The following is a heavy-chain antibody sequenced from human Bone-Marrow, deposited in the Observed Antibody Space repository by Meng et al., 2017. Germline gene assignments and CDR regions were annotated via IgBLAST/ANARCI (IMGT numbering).Heavy chain of an antibody. J-gene: IGHJ5*02. CDR3: AREGVYDILTGYNNWFDP. CDR1: GGSISSSSYY. V-gene: IGHV4-39*07. Sequence: SETLSLTCTVSGGSISSSSYYWGWIRQPPGKGLEWIGRIYYSGSTYYNPSLKSRVTISVDTSKNQFSLKLSSVTAADTAVYYCAREGVYDILTGYNNWFDPWGQGTLVTVSS. CDR2: IYYSGST. D-gene: IGHD3-9*01.